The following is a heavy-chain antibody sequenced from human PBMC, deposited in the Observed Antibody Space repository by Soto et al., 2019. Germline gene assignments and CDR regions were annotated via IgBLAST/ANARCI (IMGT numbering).Heavy chain of an antibody. CDR1: GFTFSHYA. CDR3: ARALRDTSMGGL. V-gene: IGHV3-23*01. CDR2: ISDRDGST. D-gene: IGHD5-18*01. J-gene: IGHJ4*02. Sequence: LRLSCAASGFTFSHYAMNWVRQAPGKGLEWISTISDRDGSTYYADSVKGRFTVSRDNFNNMVYLQMNSLRAGDTGAYYCARALRDTSMGGLWGQGTLVTVSS.